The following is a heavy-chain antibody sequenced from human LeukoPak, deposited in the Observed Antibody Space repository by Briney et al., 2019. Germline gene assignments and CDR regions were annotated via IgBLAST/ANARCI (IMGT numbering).Heavy chain of an antibody. CDR2: INPNSGGT. J-gene: IGHJ4*02. V-gene: IGHV1-2*04. D-gene: IGHD3-10*01. CDR1: GYTFTSYG. Sequence: GASVKVSCKASGYTFTSYGITWVRQAPGQGLEWMGWINPNSGGTNYAQKFQGWVTMTRDTSISTAYMELSRLRSDDTAVYYCARESARGVIIYWGQGTLVTVSS. CDR3: ARESARGVIIY.